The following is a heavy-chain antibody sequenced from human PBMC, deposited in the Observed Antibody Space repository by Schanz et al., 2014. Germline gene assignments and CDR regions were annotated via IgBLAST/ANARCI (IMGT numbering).Heavy chain of an antibody. D-gene: IGHD2-2*01. J-gene: IGHJ3*02. Sequence: QVLQVQSGSELKKPGTSVKVSCKASGYTFSSYTISWVRQARGQGLEWVGRFIPILDVGNYAQQFQGRVTFTADKSTSTAYMELSSLRYEDTALYYCARGTMPGTFDIWGQGTMVTVSS. CDR3: ARGTMPGTFDI. CDR2: FIPILDVG. V-gene: IGHV1-69*02. CDR1: GYTFSSYT.